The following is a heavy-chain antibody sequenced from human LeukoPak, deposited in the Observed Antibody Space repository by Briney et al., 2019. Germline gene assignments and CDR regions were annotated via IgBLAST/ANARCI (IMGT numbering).Heavy chain of an antibody. CDR1: GLTFRNAW. CDR2: IKSKTDGGTT. J-gene: IGHJ4*02. D-gene: IGHD1-26*01. V-gene: IGHV3-15*01. CDR3: STDGAAIDY. Sequence: PGGSLRLSCAGSGLTFRNAWMSWVRQAPGKGLEWVGRIKSKTDGGTTDYAAPVKGRFTISRDDSKNTLFLQMDSLKIEDTAVYYCSTDGAAIDYWGQGTLVTVSS.